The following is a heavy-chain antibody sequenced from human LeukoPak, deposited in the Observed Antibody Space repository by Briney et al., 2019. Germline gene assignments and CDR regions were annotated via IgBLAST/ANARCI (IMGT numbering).Heavy chain of an antibody. CDR3: AREDSGSYYGY. V-gene: IGHV1-46*01. Sequence: ASVKVSCKASGYTFTSYYMHWVRQAPGQGLEWMGIINPSGGSTSYAQKFQGRVTMTRDMSTSTVYMELSSLRSEDTAVYYRAREDSGSYYGYWGQGTLVTVSS. J-gene: IGHJ4*02. CDR2: INPSGGST. CDR1: GYTFTSYY. D-gene: IGHD1-26*01.